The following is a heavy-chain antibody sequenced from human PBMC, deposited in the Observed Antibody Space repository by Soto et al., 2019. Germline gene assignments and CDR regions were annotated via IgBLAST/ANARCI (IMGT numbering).Heavy chain of an antibody. D-gene: IGHD3-10*01. CDR3: ARDRAKSPFWFGELTGPGA. J-gene: IGHJ5*02. V-gene: IGHV3-33*01. CDR2: IWYDGSNK. Sequence: QVQLVESGGGVVQPGRSLRLSCAASGFTFSSYGMHWVRQAPGKGLEWVAVIWYDGSNKYYADSVKGRFTISRDNSKNTLYLQMNSLRAEDTAVYYCARDRAKSPFWFGELTGPGAWGQGTLVTVSS. CDR1: GFTFSSYG.